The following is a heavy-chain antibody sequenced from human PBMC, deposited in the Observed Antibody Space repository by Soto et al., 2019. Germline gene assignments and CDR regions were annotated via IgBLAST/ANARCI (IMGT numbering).Heavy chain of an antibody. CDR1: GFTFSSYA. CDR2: ISYDGRNE. D-gene: IGHD5-12*01. Sequence: HPGWSMRLSSAASGFTFSSYAMQWVRQAPGKGLEWVAIISYDGRNEDYADSVKGRFTISRDNSKSTLYLQMNSLRPEDTAVYYCAKVRGYSGYFNGETDAWGQGIRVTVSS. CDR3: AKVRGYSGYFNGETDA. J-gene: IGHJ5*02. V-gene: IGHV3-30*04.